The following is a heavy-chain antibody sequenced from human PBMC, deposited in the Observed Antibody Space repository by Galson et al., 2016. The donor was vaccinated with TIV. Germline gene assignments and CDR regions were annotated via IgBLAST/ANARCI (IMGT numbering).Heavy chain of an antibody. CDR1: GFTFSSYG. Sequence: SLRLSCAASGFTFSSYGMYWVRQAPGKGLEWVAVIWYDGNNKYYADSVKGRFTISRDNSKNTLYLQMNSPRAEDTAVYYCARVRYCSSTNCSNFLDYWGQGTLVTVSS. V-gene: IGHV3-33*07. J-gene: IGHJ4*02. D-gene: IGHD2-2*01. CDR2: IWYDGNNK. CDR3: ARVRYCSSTNCSNFLDY.